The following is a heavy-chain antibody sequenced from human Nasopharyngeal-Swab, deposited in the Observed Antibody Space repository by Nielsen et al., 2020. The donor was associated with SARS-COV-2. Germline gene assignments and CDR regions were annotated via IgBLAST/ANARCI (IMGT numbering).Heavy chain of an antibody. J-gene: IGHJ4*02. Sequence: GESLKISCAASGFTFSNYSMSWVRQAPGKGLEWVSAISGSGGSTYYADSVKGRFTISSDNSNNTLYLQMNSLRAEDTAVYYCAKTRWELLPRDFDYWGQGTLVTVSS. CDR3: AKTRWELLPRDFDY. CDR1: GFTFSNYS. D-gene: IGHD1-26*01. CDR2: ISGSGGST. V-gene: IGHV3-23*01.